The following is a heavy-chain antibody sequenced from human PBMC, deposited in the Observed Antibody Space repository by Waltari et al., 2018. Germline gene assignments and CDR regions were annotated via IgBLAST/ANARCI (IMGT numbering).Heavy chain of an antibody. Sequence: EVQLVQSGAAVKKPGTTVKISCKVSGYTFTDYSIHSVQQAPDTGLEWLGLVHPRDGNPVYARKLQGRITITADTSTEKTDMELSSLKSEDTAVYYCATFYYDRSDQYWDFWGQGTLVTVSS. CDR3: ATFYYDRSDQYWDF. J-gene: IGHJ4*02. CDR2: VHPRDGNP. CDR1: GYTFTDYS. V-gene: IGHV1-69-2*01. D-gene: IGHD3-22*01.